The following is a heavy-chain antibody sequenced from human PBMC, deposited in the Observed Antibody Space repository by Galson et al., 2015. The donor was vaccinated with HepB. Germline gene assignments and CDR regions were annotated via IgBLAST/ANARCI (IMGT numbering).Heavy chain of an antibody. V-gene: IGHV3-30*02. J-gene: IGHJ4*02. D-gene: IGHD5-18*01. CDR2: IRYDGSNK. CDR3: AKARTGGTAVGYGDFDY. CDR1: GFTFSSYG. Sequence: SLRLSCAASGFTFSSYGMHWVRQAPGKGLEWVAFIRYDGSNKYYADSVKGRFTISRDNSKNMMYLQMNSLRAEDTAMYYCAKARTGGTAVGYGDFDYWGQGTLVTVSS.